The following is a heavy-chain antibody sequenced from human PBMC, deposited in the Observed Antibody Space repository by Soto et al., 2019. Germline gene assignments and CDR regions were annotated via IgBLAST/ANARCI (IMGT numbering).Heavy chain of an antibody. Sequence: EVQLVESGGGLVQPGGSLRLSCAASGFTDSNNYMCWVRQAPGKGLEWVSLIYSGGVTHYADSVRGRFTISRDNSRNTLYLQMNSLRADDTAVYYCAKRGTTVTTSLWYWGQGTLVTVSS. CDR2: IYSGGVT. D-gene: IGHD4-17*01. V-gene: IGHV3-66*01. CDR3: AKRGTTVTTSLWY. CDR1: GFTDSNNY. J-gene: IGHJ4*02.